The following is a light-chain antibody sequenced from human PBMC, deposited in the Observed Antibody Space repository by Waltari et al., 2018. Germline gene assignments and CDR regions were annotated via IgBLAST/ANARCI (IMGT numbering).Light chain of an antibody. V-gene: IGLV3-1*01. J-gene: IGLJ2*01. CDR2: QDT. CDR1: KLGDTY. CDR3: QAWDTRTAV. Sequence: SFDLTQQPSVSVSPGQTASIPCSGDKLGDTYDSWSQQRPGHAPVWVIYQDTKRPSGIPERFSCSNSGNTATLTISGNQAMDEADYYCQAWDTRTAVFGGGTKLTVL.